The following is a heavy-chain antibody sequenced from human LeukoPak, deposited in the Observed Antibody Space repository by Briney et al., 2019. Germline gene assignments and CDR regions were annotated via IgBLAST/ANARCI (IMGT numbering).Heavy chain of an antibody. CDR2: ISYDGSNK. CDR1: GFTFSSYA. D-gene: IGHD2-15*01. CDR3: ARDPSSIQDIPDY. V-gene: IGHV3-30-3*01. Sequence: GGSLRLSCAASGFTFSSYAMHWVRQAPGKGLEWVAVISYDGSNKYYADSVKGRFTISRDNSKNTLYLQMNSLRAEDTAVYYCARDPSSIQDIPDYWGQGTLVTVSS. J-gene: IGHJ4*02.